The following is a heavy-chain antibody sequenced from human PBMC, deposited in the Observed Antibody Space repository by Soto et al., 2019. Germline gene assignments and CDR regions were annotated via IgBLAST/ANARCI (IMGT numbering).Heavy chain of an antibody. V-gene: IGHV3-13*01. J-gene: IGHJ3*02. CDR3: ARGVGPVGAFDI. D-gene: IGHD3-10*01. Sequence: EVQLVESGGGLVQPGGSLRLSCAASGFTFSSYDMQWVRQATGKGREWVSAIGTAGETYYPGSVKGRFTISRENAKNSLYLQMNSLRAGDTAVYYCARGVGPVGAFDIWGQGTMVTVSS. CDR2: IGTAGET. CDR1: GFTFSSYD.